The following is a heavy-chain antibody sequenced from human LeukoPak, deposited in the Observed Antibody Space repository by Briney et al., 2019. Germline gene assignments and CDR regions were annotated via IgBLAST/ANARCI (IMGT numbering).Heavy chain of an antibody. Sequence: GRSLRLSCAASGFTFSSYGMHWVRQAPGKGLEWVAVISYDGSNKYYADSVKGRFTISRDNSKNTLYLQMNSLRAEDTAVYYCAKPYYYDSSGYYDYFDYWGQGTLVTVSS. D-gene: IGHD3-22*01. V-gene: IGHV3-30*18. J-gene: IGHJ4*02. CDR3: AKPYYYDSSGYYDYFDY. CDR1: GFTFSSYG. CDR2: ISYDGSNK.